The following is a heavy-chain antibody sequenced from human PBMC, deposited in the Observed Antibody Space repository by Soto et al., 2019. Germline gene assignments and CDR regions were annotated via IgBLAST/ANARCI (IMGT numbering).Heavy chain of an antibody. CDR2: INPESTTI. Sequence: EAQLVESGGGLVQPGGSLRLSCTGSGIDLSIYWMHWVRQALGKGLVWVSRINPESTTISYADSVKGRFTISRDNAENTLFLHMNSLSAEDTGVYYCTKDTFGGRDSWGQGTLVTVSS. CDR3: TKDTFGGRDS. J-gene: IGHJ4*02. CDR1: GIDLSIYW. V-gene: IGHV3-74*01. D-gene: IGHD2-15*01.